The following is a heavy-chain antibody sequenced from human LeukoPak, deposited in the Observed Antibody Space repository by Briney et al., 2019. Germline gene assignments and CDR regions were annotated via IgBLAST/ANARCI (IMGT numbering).Heavy chain of an antibody. J-gene: IGHJ3*02. Sequence: GASVKVSCKASGYTFTSYYMHWVRQAPGQGLEWMGWINPNSGGTNYAQKFQGRVTMTRDTSISTAYMELSRLRSDDTAVYYCARAEYYDILTGYRHPHAFDIWGQGTMVTVSS. CDR2: INPNSGGT. V-gene: IGHV1-2*02. CDR3: ARAEYYDILTGYRHPHAFDI. D-gene: IGHD3-9*01. CDR1: GYTFTSYY.